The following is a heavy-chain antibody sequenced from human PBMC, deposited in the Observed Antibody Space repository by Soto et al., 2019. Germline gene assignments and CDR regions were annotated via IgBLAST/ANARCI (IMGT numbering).Heavy chain of an antibody. V-gene: IGHV4-4*03. J-gene: IGHJ4*02. CDR3: AFRETYYYGSGSYYKMVRDY. Sequence: PETLSLTCAVSGGSISSSNWWSWVRQPPGKGLEWIGEIYHSGSTNYNPSLKSRVTISVDKSKNQFSLKLSSVTAADTAVYYCAFRETYYYGSGSYYKMVRDYWGQGTLVTVSS. CDR2: IYHSGST. CDR1: GGSISSSNW. D-gene: IGHD3-10*01.